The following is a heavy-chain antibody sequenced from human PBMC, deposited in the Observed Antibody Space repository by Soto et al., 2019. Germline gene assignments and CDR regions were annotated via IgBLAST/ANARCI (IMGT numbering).Heavy chain of an antibody. Sequence: ASMPVSCMASGGTFSSYAISWVRQAPGQGLEWMGGIIPIFGRANDAQKFQGRVTITADESTSTAYMGLSSLRSEDTAVYYCARPLRSTSGEGCYYYGMDVWGQGNTVT. V-gene: IGHV1-69*13. CDR2: IIPIFGRA. CDR3: ARPLRSTSGEGCYYYGMDV. D-gene: IGHD2-2*01. J-gene: IGHJ6*02. CDR1: GGTFSSYA.